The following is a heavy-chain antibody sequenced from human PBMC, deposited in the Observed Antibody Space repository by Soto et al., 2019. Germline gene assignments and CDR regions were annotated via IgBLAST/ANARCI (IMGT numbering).Heavy chain of an antibody. V-gene: IGHV3-21*01. CDR2: ISSSSSYI. Sequence: KPGGSLRLSCAASGFTFSSYSMNWVRQAPGKGLEWVSSISSSSSYIYYADSVKGRFTISRDNAKNSLYLQMNSLRAEDTAVYYCARDTGVSGYDFSPFDDWGQGTRVTVAS. CDR3: ARDTGVSGYDFSPFDD. J-gene: IGHJ4*02. CDR1: GFTFSSYS. D-gene: IGHD5-12*01.